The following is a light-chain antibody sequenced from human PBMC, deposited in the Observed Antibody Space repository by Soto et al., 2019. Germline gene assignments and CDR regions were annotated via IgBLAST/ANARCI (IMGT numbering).Light chain of an antibody. CDR2: AAS. CDR1: QVISSW. Sequence: GSQVISSWLAWYQQKPGKAPNLLIYAASNLQSGVPSRFSGSESGTEFTLTISSLQPEDFATYYCQQASSFPLTFGGGTKVDIK. V-gene: IGKV1-12*01. J-gene: IGKJ4*01. CDR3: QQASSFPLT.